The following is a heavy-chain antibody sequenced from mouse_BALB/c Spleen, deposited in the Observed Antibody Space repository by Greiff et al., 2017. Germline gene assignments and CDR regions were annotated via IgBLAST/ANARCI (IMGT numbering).Heavy chain of an antibody. CDR2: INPYNGDT. CDR3: AYYDYDGGFAY. J-gene: IGHJ3*01. V-gene: IGHV1-20*02. Sequence: EVQLVESGPELVKPGASVKISCKASGYSFTGYFMNWVMQSHGKSLEWIGRINPYNGDTFYNQKFKGKATLTVDKSSSTAHMELRSLASEDSAVYYCAYYDYDGGFAYWGQGTLVTVSA. CDR1: GYSFTGYF. D-gene: IGHD2-4*01.